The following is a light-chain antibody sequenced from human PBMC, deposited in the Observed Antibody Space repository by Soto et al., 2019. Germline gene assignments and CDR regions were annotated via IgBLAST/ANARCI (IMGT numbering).Light chain of an antibody. V-gene: IGKV3-11*01. Sequence: EIVLTQSPATLSLSPGERATLSCRASQSVSSSLAWFQQKPGQPPRLLIYDASNRATGIPARFSGSGSGTDFTLTISSLXXXXXXVYYCQQRSGWLLTFGXGXKVQI. CDR1: QSVSSS. CDR2: DAS. J-gene: IGKJ4*01. CDR3: QQRSGWLLT.